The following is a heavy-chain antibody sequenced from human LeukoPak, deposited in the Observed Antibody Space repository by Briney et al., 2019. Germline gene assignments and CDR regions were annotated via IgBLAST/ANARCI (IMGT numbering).Heavy chain of an antibody. CDR3: ARGVAAPGTGGLSWFDP. CDR2: AHYSEST. D-gene: IGHD6-13*01. Sequence: SETLSLTCTVSGGSISSYFWSWIRQPPGKGLEWIAYAHYSESTNYNPSLKSRVTISLDTSKNQFSLMLNSVTAADTAVYYCARGVAAPGTGGLSWFDPWGQGTLVTVSS. V-gene: IGHV4-59*01. CDR1: GGSISSYF. J-gene: IGHJ5*02.